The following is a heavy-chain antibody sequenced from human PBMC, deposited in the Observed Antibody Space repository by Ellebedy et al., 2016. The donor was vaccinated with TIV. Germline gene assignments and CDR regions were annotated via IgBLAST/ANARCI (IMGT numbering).Heavy chain of an antibody. J-gene: IGHJ5*01. CDR1: GFTFSSYS. CDR2: ISSSSSTV. Sequence: GGSLRLSCAASGFTFSSYSMNWVRQAPGKGLEWVSSISSSSSTVHYADSVQGRFIVSRDNAKNSLFLQMNSLRAEDTAVYYCARDPLRLTGYSTSWCDFWGQGTLDTVSS. D-gene: IGHD2-2*01. V-gene: IGHV3-48*04. CDR3: ARDPLRLTGYSTSWCDF.